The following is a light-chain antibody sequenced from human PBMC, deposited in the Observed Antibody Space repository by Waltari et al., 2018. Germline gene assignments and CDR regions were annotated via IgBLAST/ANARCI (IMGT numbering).Light chain of an antibody. Sequence: QSVLTQPPSASGTPGQRVIISCSGSSSNIAIHTVNWYQHLPGTAPQLLIYRDNQRPSGVPDRFSGSKSGTSASLAITDLQSEDEADYYCAGWDDSLNGVFGGGTKLTVL. J-gene: IGLJ3*02. CDR2: RDN. CDR3: AGWDDSLNGV. V-gene: IGLV1-44*01. CDR1: SSNIAIHT.